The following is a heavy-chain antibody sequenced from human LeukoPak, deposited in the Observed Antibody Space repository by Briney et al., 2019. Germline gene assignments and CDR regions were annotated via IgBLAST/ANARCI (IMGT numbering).Heavy chain of an antibody. D-gene: IGHD2-2*01. V-gene: IGHV6-1*01. CDR1: GDSVSINSAA. J-gene: IGHJ5*02. Sequence: SQTLSLTCAISGDSVSINSAAGRSVRQSPSRGLGLLGRSYYRSKCYNDYAVSVKSRISINPDTSKNQFSLQLNSVTPEDTAVYYCARQIVVVPTAMVMGWFDPWGQGTLVTVSS. CDR2: SYYRSKCYN. CDR3: ARQIVVVPTAMVMGWFDP.